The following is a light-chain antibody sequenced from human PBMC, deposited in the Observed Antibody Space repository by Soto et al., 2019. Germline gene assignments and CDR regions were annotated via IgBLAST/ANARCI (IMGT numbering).Light chain of an antibody. CDR1: QSVSSSY. J-gene: IGKJ3*01. Sequence: EIVLTQSPGTLSLSPGERATLSCRASQSVSSSYLAWYQQKPGQTPRLLIYGASSRATGIPDRFSGSGSGTDFTLTISRLVPEDFAVYYCQQYNSSPQTFGPGTKVDIK. CDR2: GAS. CDR3: QQYNSSPQT. V-gene: IGKV3-20*01.